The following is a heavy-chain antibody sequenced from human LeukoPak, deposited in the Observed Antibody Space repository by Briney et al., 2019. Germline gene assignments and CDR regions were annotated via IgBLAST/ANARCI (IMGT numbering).Heavy chain of an antibody. D-gene: IGHD1-1*01. CDR1: GGSISTYY. V-gene: IGHV4-4*07. J-gene: IGHJ4*02. CDR3: ARDPGLERPGGVSFDY. Sequence: KPSETLSLTCTVSGGSISTYYWNWIRQPAGKGLEWIGRIHISGKTNYNPSLRVTMSVDASTNQFSLKLSSVTAADTAIYYCARDPGLERPGGVSFDYWGQGSLVIVSP. CDR2: IHISGKT.